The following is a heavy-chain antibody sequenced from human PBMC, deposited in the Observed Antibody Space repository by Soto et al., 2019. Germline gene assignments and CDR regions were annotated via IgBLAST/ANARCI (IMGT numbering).Heavy chain of an antibody. D-gene: IGHD4-4*01. V-gene: IGHV3-21*01. CDR1: GFTFSSYS. Sequence: GGSLRLSXAASGFTFSSYSMNWVRQAPGKGLEWVSSISSSSSYIYYADSVKGRFTISRDNAKNSLYLQMNSLRAEDTAVYYCARGGTTLDYYGMDVWGQGTTVTVSS. CDR2: ISSSSSYI. CDR3: ARGGTTLDYYGMDV. J-gene: IGHJ6*02.